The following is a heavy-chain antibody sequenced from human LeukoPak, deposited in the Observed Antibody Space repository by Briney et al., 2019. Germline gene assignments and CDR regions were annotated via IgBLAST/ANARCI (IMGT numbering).Heavy chain of an antibody. Sequence: GSLRLSCATSGFTFDRYTIHWVRQAPGKGLEWVSLAGWAGGTTYYSVSVRGRFTISRDSGKNSVYLQMNSLTTDDTAFYFCAKELDTMFFDYWGQGALVTVSS. CDR2: AGWAGGTT. J-gene: IGHJ4*02. CDR1: GFTFDRYT. CDR3: AKELDTMFFDY. V-gene: IGHV3-43*01. D-gene: IGHD3-10*02.